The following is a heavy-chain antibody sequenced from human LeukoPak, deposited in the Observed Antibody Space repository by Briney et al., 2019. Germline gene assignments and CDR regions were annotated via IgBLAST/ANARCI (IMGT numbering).Heavy chain of an antibody. CDR2: ISSSSSTI. CDR1: GFTFSSYS. CDR3: ARGEYDFWSGYYSH. J-gene: IGHJ4*02. Sequence: PGGSLRLSCAASGFTFSSYSMNWVRQAPGKGLEWVSYISSSSSTIYYADSVKGRFTISRDNAKNSLYLQMNSLRAEDTAVYYCARGEYDFWSGYYSHWGQGTLITVSS. V-gene: IGHV3-48*01. D-gene: IGHD3-3*01.